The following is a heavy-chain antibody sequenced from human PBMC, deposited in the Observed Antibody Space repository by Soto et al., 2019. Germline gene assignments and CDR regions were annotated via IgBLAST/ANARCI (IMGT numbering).Heavy chain of an antibody. Sequence: QVQLVQSGAEVKKPGASVKVSCKTSGYTFTNFGLSWVRQAPGQGLEWMGWISAYNGNTKYAQNFQGRVTMTTDTSTSTAYMALRSLRSDDTAVYYCARGVTPIDYWGQGTLVTVSS. D-gene: IGHD2-21*02. CDR3: ARGVTPIDY. CDR1: GYTFTNFG. V-gene: IGHV1-18*01. CDR2: ISAYNGNT. J-gene: IGHJ4*02.